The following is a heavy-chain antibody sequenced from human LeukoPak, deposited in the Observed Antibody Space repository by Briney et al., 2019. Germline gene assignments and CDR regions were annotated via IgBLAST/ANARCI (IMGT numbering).Heavy chain of an antibody. Sequence: GESLKISCKASGYNFTTYWIGWVRQMPGKGLEWMGIIYPGDSDLRYSPSFQGHVIMSVDKSISTAYLQWSSLKASDTAMYYCAILVREPYDSSGYYGSWGQGTLVTVSS. V-gene: IGHV5-51*01. CDR3: AILVREPYDSSGYYGS. CDR1: GYNFTTYW. J-gene: IGHJ5*02. CDR2: IYPGDSDL. D-gene: IGHD3-22*01.